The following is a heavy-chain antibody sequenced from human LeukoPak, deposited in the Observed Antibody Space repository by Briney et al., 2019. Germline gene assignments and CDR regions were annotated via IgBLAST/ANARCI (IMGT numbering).Heavy chain of an antibody. CDR1: GYTFTSYG. V-gene: IGHV1-18*04. CDR3: ARGPASIAAAGTFDY. CDR2: ISAYNGNT. J-gene: IGHJ4*02. D-gene: IGHD6-13*01. Sequence: ASVKVSCKASGYTFTSYGISWVRQAPGQGLEWMGWISAYNGNTNYARKLQGRVTMTTDTSTSTAYMELRSLRSDDTALYYCARGPASIAAAGTFDYWGQGTLVTVSS.